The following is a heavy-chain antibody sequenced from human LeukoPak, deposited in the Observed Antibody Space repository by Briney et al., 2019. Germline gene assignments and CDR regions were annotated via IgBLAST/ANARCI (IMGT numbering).Heavy chain of an antibody. J-gene: IGHJ4*02. D-gene: IGHD3-16*02. CDR3: ARGLVWGSYRYFDY. CDR2: MNPNSGNT. Sequence: ASVKVSCKASGYTFTSYDINWVRQATGQGLEWMGWMNPNSGNTGYAQKFQGKVTITRDTSASAAYMELSSLRSEDTAVHYCARGLVWGSYRYFDYWGQGTLVTVSS. V-gene: IGHV1-8*01. CDR1: GYTFTSYD.